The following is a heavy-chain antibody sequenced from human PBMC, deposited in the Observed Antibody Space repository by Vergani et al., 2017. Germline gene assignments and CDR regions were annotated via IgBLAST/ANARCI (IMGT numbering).Heavy chain of an antibody. CDR1: GGSISSYY. Sequence: QVQLQESGPGLVKPSETLSLTCTVSGGSISSYYWSWIRQPPGKGLEWIGYIYYSGSTNYNPSLKSRVTISVDKSKNQFSLKLSSVTAADTAVYYCARARFCFRDYVWGSYRPRDDAFDIWGQGTMVTVSS. V-gene: IGHV4-59*01. J-gene: IGHJ3*02. D-gene: IGHD3-16*02. CDR2: IYYSGST. CDR3: ARARFCFRDYVWGSYRPRDDAFDI.